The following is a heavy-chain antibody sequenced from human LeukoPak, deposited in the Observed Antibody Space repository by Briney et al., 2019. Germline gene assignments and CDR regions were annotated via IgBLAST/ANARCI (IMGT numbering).Heavy chain of an antibody. J-gene: IGHJ4*02. CDR3: ARASSLYSYGPW. CDR2: ISSSSSYI. V-gene: IGHV3-21*01. Sequence: GGSLRLSCAASGFTFSSHSMNWVRQAPGKGLEWVSSISSSSSYIYYADSVKGRFTISRDNAKNSLYLQINSLRAEDTAVYYCARASSLYSYGPWWGQGTLVTVSS. D-gene: IGHD5-18*01. CDR1: GFTFSSHS.